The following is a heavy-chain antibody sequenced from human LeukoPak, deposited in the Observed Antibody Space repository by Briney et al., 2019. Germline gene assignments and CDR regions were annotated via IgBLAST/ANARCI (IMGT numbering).Heavy chain of an antibody. Sequence: GGSLRLSCAASGFTFDDYAMHWVRQAPGKGQEWVSGISWNSGSIGYADSVKGRFTISRDNAKNSLYLQMNSLRAEDTALYYCAKDPSPELAADFDYWGQGTLVTVSS. CDR2: ISWNSGSI. CDR3: AKDPSPELAADFDY. V-gene: IGHV3-9*01. J-gene: IGHJ4*02. CDR1: GFTFDDYA. D-gene: IGHD3-10*01.